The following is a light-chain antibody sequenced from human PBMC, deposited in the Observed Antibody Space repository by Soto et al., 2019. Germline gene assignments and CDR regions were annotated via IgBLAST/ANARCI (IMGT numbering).Light chain of an antibody. J-gene: IGKJ4*01. CDR1: QSVSRS. CDR2: DAS. CDR3: QQRSNS. V-gene: IGKV3-11*01. Sequence: EIVLTQSPATLSLSPGDRATLSCRASQSVSRSLTWYHQKPGQAPRLLIYDASTRATGIPPRFSGSGSGTDFTLTISSLEPEDFAVYYCQQRSNSFGGGTKVEIK.